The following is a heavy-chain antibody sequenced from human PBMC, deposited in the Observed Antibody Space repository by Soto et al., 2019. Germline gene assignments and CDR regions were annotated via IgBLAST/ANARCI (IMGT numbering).Heavy chain of an antibody. J-gene: IGHJ4*02. V-gene: IGHV3-23*01. CDR1: GFTFSSYA. Sequence: PGGSLRLSCAASGFTFSSYAMSWVRQAPGKGLEWVSAISGSGGSTYYADSVKGRFTISRDNSKNTLYLQMNSLRAEDTAVYYCAKSRLTYYDFWSGPLSWDYWGQGTLVTVSS. CDR2: ISGSGGST. CDR3: AKSRLTYYDFWSGPLSWDY. D-gene: IGHD3-3*01.